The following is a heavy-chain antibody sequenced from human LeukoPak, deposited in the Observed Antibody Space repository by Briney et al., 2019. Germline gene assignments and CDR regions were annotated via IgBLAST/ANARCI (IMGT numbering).Heavy chain of an antibody. CDR2: INPNSGGT. J-gene: IGHJ4*02. CDR1: GYTFTDYY. D-gene: IGHD3-10*01. V-gene: IGHV1-2*02. CDR3: ARERYYTSGSVHNRIDY. Sequence: ASVKVSCKASGYTFTDYYTHWVRQAPGQGLEWMGWINPNSGGTNYAQKFQGRVTMTRDTSISTAYMELSRLRSDDTAVYYCARERYYTSGSVHNRIDYWGQGTLVTVSS.